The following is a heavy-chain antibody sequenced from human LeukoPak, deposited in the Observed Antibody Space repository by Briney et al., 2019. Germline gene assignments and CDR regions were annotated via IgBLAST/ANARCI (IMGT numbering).Heavy chain of an antibody. CDR1: GYTFTGYY. V-gene: IGHV1-2*02. CDR2: INPNHGDT. J-gene: IGHJ4*02. CDR3: ARSPHILTGENFDY. Sequence: ASVKVSCKASGYTFTGYYMHWVRQAPGQGLEWMGWINPNHGDTNYAQKFQDKVSMTRDTSISTAYMHLSRLRSADTAVYYCARSPHILTGENFDYWGQGTLLTVSS. D-gene: IGHD3-9*01.